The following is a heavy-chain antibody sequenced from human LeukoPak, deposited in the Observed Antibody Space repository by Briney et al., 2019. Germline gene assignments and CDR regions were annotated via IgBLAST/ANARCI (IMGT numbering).Heavy chain of an antibody. CDR1: GGSISSGDYY. J-gene: IGHJ4*02. V-gene: IGHV4-30-4*01. D-gene: IGHD3-10*01. Sequence: PSETLSLTCTVSGGSISSGDYYWNWIRQPPGKGLEWIGNMYYSGTTYYNPSLKSRVTMSVDTSKNQFSLKLSSVTAADTAVYYCARESHYYDSGSRVDYFDSWGQGTLVTVSS. CDR3: ARESHYYDSGSRVDYFDS. CDR2: MYYSGTT.